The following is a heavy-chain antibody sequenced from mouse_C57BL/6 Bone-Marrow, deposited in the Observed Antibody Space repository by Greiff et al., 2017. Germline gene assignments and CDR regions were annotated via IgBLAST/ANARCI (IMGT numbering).Heavy chain of an antibody. D-gene: IGHD3-3*01. J-gene: IGHJ2*01. V-gene: IGHV1-69*01. CDR3: ARGGWYFDY. CDR2: IDPSDSYT. Sequence: VQLQPSGAELVMPGASVKLSCKASGYTFTSYWMHWVKQRPGQGLEWIGEIDPSDSYTNYNQKFKGKSTLTVDKSSSTAYMQLSSLTSEDSAVYYCARGGWYFDYWGQGTTLTVSS. CDR1: GYTFTSYW.